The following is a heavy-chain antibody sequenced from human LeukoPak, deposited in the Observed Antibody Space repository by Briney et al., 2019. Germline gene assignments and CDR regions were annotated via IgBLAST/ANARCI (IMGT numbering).Heavy chain of an antibody. J-gene: IGHJ4*02. CDR1: GGSISSSSYY. CDR2: IYYSGTT. V-gene: IGHV4-39*07. D-gene: IGHD3-22*01. CDR3: ARKAPYYSDGSGPLGTYYFDY. Sequence: PSETLSLTCTVSGGSISSSSYYWGWIRQPPGKGLEWIGSIYYSGTTYYNPSLKSRVTISVDTSKNRFSLKVSSVTAADTAVYYCARKAPYYSDGSGPLGTYYFDYWGQGTLVTVSS.